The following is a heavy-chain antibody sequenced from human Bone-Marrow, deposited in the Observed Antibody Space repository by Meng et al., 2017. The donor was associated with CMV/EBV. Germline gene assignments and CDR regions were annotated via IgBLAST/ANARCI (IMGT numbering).Heavy chain of an antibody. D-gene: IGHD3-3*01. J-gene: IGHJ4*02. CDR1: GGSISSYY. V-gene: IGHV4-59*01. CDR3: ARVYVRDYDFWSGYWDYYFDY. CDR2: IYYSGST. Sequence: SETLSLTCTVSGGSISSYYWSWIRQPPGKGLEWIGYIYYSGSTNYNPSLKSRVTISVDTSKNQFSLKLSSVTAADTAVYYCARVYVRDYDFWSGYWDYYFDYWGQGTLVTVPQ.